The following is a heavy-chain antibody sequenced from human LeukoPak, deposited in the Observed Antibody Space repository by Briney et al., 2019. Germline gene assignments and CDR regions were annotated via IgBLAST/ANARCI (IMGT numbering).Heavy chain of an antibody. V-gene: IGHV4-39*07. CDR3: ARDPGDYGGWYYYYYYYMDV. CDR2: IYYSGST. Sequence: SETLSLTCTVSGGSISSSSYYWGWIRQPPGKGLEWIGSIYYSGSTYYNPSLKSRVTISVDTSKNQFSLKLSSVTAADTAVYYCARDPGDYGGWYYYYYYYMDVWGKGTTVTISS. CDR1: GGSISSSSYY. J-gene: IGHJ6*03. D-gene: IGHD4-23*01.